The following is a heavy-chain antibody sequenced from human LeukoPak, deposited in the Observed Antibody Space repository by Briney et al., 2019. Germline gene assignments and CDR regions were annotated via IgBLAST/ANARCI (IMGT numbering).Heavy chain of an antibody. D-gene: IGHD3-22*01. CDR2: IDSDGSST. J-gene: IGHJ4*02. V-gene: IGHV3-74*01. CDR3: ARDNYYDSSGLGFDY. Sequence: PGGSLRLSCAASGFTFSSYWMHWVRQAPGKGLVWVSRIDSDGSSTTYADSVKGRFTISRDNAKNTLSLQMNSLRAEDTAVYYCARDNYYDSSGLGFDYWGQGTLATVSS. CDR1: GFTFSSYW.